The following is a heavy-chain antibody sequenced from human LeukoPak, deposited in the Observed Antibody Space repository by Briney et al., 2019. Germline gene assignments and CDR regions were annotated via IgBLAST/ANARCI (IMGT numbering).Heavy chain of an antibody. D-gene: IGHD1-7*01. V-gene: IGHV3-23*01. CDR2: ISGSGGST. J-gene: IGHJ5*02. Sequence: GGSLRLSCAASGFTFSSYAMSWVRQAPGKGLEWVSAISGSGGSTYYADAVKGRFTISRDNSKNTLYLQMNSLRAEDTAVYYCAKMGAGTTSRWFDPWGQGTLVTVSP. CDR3: AKMGAGTTSRWFDP. CDR1: GFTFSSYA.